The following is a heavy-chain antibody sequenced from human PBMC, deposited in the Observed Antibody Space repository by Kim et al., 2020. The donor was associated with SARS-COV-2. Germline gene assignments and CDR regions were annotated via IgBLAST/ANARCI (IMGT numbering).Heavy chain of an antibody. CDR2: INAGNGNT. Sequence: ASVKVSCKASGYTFTSYAMHWVRQAPGQRLEWMGWINAGNGNTKYSQKFQGRVTITRDTSASTAYMELSSLRSEDTAVYYCARDTGYSSSWAPGDYYYGMDVWGQGTTVTVSS. CDR3: ARDTGYSSSWAPGDYYYGMDV. D-gene: IGHD6-13*01. V-gene: IGHV1-3*01. J-gene: IGHJ6*02. CDR1: GYTFTSYA.